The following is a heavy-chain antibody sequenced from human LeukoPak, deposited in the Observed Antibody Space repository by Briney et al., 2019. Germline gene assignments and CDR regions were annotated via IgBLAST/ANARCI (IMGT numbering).Heavy chain of an antibody. Sequence: GGSLRLSCAASGFTFSNYGMHWVRQAPGKGLEWVALIWYDGSNKHYADSVKGRFTISRDNSKNSLYLQMNSLRAEDTAVYYCARHPLFDYWGQGTLVTVSS. V-gene: IGHV3-33*01. CDR1: GFTFSNYG. CDR3: ARHPLFDY. CDR2: IWYDGSNK. J-gene: IGHJ4*02.